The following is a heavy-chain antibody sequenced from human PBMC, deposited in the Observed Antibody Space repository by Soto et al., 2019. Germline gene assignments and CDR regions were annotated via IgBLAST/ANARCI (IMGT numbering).Heavy chain of an antibody. CDR2: ISGSGNKT. Sequence: EVQLLESGGSLVQPGGSLRLSCAASGFSFSPYAMSWVRQAPGKGLEWVSSISGSGNKTYYADSVKGRFTISRDNSKDTLILQMKGLSAEDTALYDCARGVRWHFDNWGQGTLVTVSS. D-gene: IGHD2-15*01. CDR1: GFSFSPYA. J-gene: IGHJ4*02. V-gene: IGHV3-23*01. CDR3: ARGVRWHFDN.